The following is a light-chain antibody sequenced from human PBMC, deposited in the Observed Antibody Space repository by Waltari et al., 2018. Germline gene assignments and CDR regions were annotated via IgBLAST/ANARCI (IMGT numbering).Light chain of an antibody. Sequence: EIVMTQSPATLSVSPGERATLSCRASQSVSSKLAWYQQRPGQAPRLLIYGASTRATGIPARFTGSGSGTEFTLTISSLQSEYFAVYFCQHYNNLPLTFGGGTKVEI. V-gene: IGKV3-15*01. CDR3: QHYNNLPLT. CDR1: QSVSSK. J-gene: IGKJ4*01. CDR2: GAS.